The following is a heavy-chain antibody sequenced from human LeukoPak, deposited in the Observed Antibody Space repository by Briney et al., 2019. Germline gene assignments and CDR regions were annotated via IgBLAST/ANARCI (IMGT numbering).Heavy chain of an antibody. Sequence: EASVKVSCKASGYTFTSYGISWVRQAPGQGLEWMGWISAYNGNTNYAQKLQGRVTMTTDTSTSTAYMELRSLRSEDTAVYFCATALVGALSTLDYWGQGTLVTVSS. J-gene: IGHJ4*02. CDR2: ISAYNGNT. CDR3: ATALVGALSTLDY. CDR1: GYTFTSYG. V-gene: IGHV1-18*01. D-gene: IGHD1-26*01.